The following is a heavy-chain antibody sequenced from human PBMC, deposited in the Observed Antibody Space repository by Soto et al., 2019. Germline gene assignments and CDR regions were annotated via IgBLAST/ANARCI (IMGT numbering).Heavy chain of an antibody. Sequence: PGESLKISCKGSGYSFTSYWIGWVRQMPGKGLEWMGIIYPGDSDTRYSPSFQGQVTISADKSISTAYLQWSSLKASDTAMYYCARTALDFWSGYSGYYYGMDVWGQGTTVTVSS. CDR1: GYSFTSYW. V-gene: IGHV5-51*01. CDR2: IYPGDSDT. CDR3: ARTALDFWSGYSGYYYGMDV. J-gene: IGHJ6*02. D-gene: IGHD3-3*01.